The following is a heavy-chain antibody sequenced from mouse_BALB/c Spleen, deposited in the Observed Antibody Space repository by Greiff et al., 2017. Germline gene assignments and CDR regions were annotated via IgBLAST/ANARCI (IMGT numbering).Heavy chain of an antibody. J-gene: IGHJ2*01. CDR2: ISSGGSYT. CDR1: GFTFSSYG. D-gene: IGHD2-3*01. CDR3: ARLIYDGYFYFDD. Sequence: EVQGVESGGDLVKPGGSLKLSCAASGFTFSSYGMSWVRQTPDKRLEWVATISSGGSYTYYPDSVKGRFTISRDNAKNTLYLQMSSLKSEDTAMYYCARLIYDGYFYFDDWGQGTTLTVSS. V-gene: IGHV5-6*01.